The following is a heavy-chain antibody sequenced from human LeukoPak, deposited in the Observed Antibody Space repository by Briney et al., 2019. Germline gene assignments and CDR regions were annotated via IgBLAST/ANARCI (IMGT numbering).Heavy chain of an antibody. Sequence: ASVKVSCKASGYTFTSYGISWVRQAPGQGLEWMGWISAYNGNTNYAQKLQGRVTMTTDTSTSTAYMEVSRLRSDDTAVYYCVREGRGPQTDYWGQGALVTVSS. V-gene: IGHV1-18*01. J-gene: IGHJ4*02. D-gene: IGHD3-10*01. CDR1: GYTFTSYG. CDR3: VREGRGPQTDY. CDR2: ISAYNGNT.